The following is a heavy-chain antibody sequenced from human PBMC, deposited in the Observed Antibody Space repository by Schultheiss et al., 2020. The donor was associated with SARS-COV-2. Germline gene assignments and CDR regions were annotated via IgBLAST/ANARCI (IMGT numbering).Heavy chain of an antibody. Sequence: SETLSLTCTVSGGSISSGSYYWSWIRQPAGKGLEWIGRIYTSGSTNYNPSLKSRVTISVDTSKNQFSLKLSSVTAADTAVYYCASNPRGYCSSTSCHPVWYFDLWGRGGLGTVAS. V-gene: IGHV4-61*02. CDR1: GGSISSGSYY. CDR2: IYTSGST. CDR3: ASNPRGYCSSTSCHPVWYFDL. J-gene: IGHJ2*01. D-gene: IGHD2-2*01.